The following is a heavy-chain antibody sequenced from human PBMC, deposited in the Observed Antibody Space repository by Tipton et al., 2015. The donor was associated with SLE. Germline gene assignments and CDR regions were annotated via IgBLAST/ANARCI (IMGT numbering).Heavy chain of an antibody. CDR2: INHSGST. V-gene: IGHV4-34*01. Sequence: TLSLTCAIYGGSFSGYFWSWVRQPPGKGLEWIGEINHSGSTDYNPSLNSRVTISVDTSKSQFSLKLRSVTAADTALYYCAREVILGGDYFDYWGQGTLVTVSS. D-gene: IGHD1-26*01. CDR1: GGSFSGYF. CDR3: AREVILGGDYFDY. J-gene: IGHJ4*02.